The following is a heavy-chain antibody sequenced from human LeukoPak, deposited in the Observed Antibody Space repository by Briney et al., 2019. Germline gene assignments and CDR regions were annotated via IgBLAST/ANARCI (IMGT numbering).Heavy chain of an antibody. CDR2: INHSGST. V-gene: IGHV4-34*01. CDR3: ARGRVYDSSGYGGGSFDY. D-gene: IGHD3-22*01. J-gene: IGHJ4*02. Sequence: SETLSLTCAVYGGSFSGYYWSWIRQPPGKGLEWIGKINHSGSTNYNPSLKSRVTISVDTSKNQFSLKLSSVTAADTAVYYCARGRVYDSSGYGGGSFDYWGQGTLVTVSS. CDR1: GGSFSGYY.